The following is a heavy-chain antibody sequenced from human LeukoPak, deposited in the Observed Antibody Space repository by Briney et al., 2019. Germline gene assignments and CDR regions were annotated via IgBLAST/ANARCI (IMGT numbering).Heavy chain of an antibody. CDR1: GYTFTSYG. CDR2: ISAYNGNT. CDR3: ARVRGYYYDSSGYYPWDY. Sequence: GASVKVSCKASGYTFTSYGISWVRQAPGQGLEWMGWISAYNGNTNYAQKLQGRVTMTTDTSTSTAYMEPRSLRSDDTAVYYCARVRGYYYDSSGYYPWDYWGQGTLVTVSS. J-gene: IGHJ4*02. V-gene: IGHV1-18*01. D-gene: IGHD3-22*01.